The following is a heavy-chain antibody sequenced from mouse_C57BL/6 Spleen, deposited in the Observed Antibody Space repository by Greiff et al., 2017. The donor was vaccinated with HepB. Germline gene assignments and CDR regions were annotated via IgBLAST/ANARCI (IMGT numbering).Heavy chain of an antibody. CDR2: IWWDDDK. Sequence: QVTLKVCGPGILQPSQTLSLTCSFSGFSLSTFGMGVGWIRQPSGKGLEWLAHIWWDDDKYYNPALKSRLTISKDTSKNQVFLKIANVDTADTATYYCARREERDYDVSFAYWGQGTLVTVSA. CDR3: ARREERDYDVSFAY. V-gene: IGHV8-8*01. D-gene: IGHD2-4*01. CDR1: GFSLSTFGMG. J-gene: IGHJ3*01.